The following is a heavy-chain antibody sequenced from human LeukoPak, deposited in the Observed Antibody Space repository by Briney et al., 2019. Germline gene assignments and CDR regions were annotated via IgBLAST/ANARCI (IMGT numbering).Heavy chain of an antibody. CDR2: IKQDGSEK. J-gene: IGHJ4*02. V-gene: IGHV3-7*01. CDR3: AREDRITMIVVVINGFDY. CDR1: GFTFSSYW. D-gene: IGHD3-22*01. Sequence: GRSRTLSCAASGFTFSSYWMSWVRQAPGKGLEWVANIKQDGSEKYYVDSVKGRFTISRDNAKNSLYLQMNSLRAEDTAVYYCAREDRITMIVVVINGFDYWGQGTLVTVSS.